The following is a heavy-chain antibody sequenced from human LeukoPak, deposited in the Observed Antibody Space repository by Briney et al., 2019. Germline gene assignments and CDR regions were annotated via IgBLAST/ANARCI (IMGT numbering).Heavy chain of an antibody. Sequence: SETLSLTCTVPGGSISGNYYWSWIRQPAGKGLEWIGRIYARGSTNYNPSLKSRVTISVDTSKNQFSLKLSSVTAADTAVYFCARDSHAYFDAFDIWGQGTMVTVSS. J-gene: IGHJ3*02. V-gene: IGHV4-61*02. D-gene: IGHD2/OR15-2a*01. CDR1: GGSISGNYY. CDR3: ARDSHAYFDAFDI. CDR2: IYARGST.